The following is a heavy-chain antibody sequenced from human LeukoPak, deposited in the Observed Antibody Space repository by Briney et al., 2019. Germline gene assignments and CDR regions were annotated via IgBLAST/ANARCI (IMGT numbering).Heavy chain of an antibody. CDR2: INPSGSSA. CDR1: GYSFTSYY. V-gene: IGHV1-46*01. J-gene: IGHJ5*02. Sequence: EASVKVSCKASGYSFTSYYMHWVRQAPGQGLEWMGFINPSGSSAAYAQKFQGRLTMTRDMSISTAYMEMSSLRSDDTAVYYCARDCSGESCNWFDPWGQGTLVTVSS. CDR3: ARDCSGESCNWFDP. D-gene: IGHD2-15*01.